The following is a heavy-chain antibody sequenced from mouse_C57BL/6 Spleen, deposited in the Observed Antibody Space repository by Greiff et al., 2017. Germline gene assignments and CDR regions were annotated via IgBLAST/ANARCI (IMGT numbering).Heavy chain of an antibody. V-gene: IGHV1-69*01. J-gene: IGHJ4*01. CDR3: ARSPGGGALDY. CDR2: IDPSDSYT. CDR1: GYTFTSYW. Sequence: QVQLQQPGAELVMPGASVKLSCKASGYTFTSYWMHWVKQRPGQGLEWIGEIDPSDSYTNYNQKFKGKSTLTVDKSSSTAYMQLSSLTSEDSAVYYCARSPGGGALDYGGQGTSVTVSS.